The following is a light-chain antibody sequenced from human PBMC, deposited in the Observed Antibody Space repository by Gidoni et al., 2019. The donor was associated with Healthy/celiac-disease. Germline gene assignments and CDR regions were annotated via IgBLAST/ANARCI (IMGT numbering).Light chain of an antibody. CDR3: QQYYSYPIT. CDR2: AAS. Sequence: IRLTPSPSSLSASTGDRVTITFRASQGISSYLAWYQQKPGKAPKLLIYAASTLQSGVPSRFSGSGSGTDFTLTISCLQSEDFATYYCQQYYSYPITFGPGTKVDIK. CDR1: QGISSY. J-gene: IGKJ3*01. V-gene: IGKV1-8*01.